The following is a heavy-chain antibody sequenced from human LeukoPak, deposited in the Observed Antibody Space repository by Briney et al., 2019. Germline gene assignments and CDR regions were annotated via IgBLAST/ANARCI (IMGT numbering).Heavy chain of an antibody. D-gene: IGHD1-14*01. J-gene: IGHJ5*02. CDR3: ARTGSLTMNWFDP. CDR1: GFTFSSYT. V-gene: IGHV3-30*04. Sequence: PGGSLRLSCAASGFTFSSYTMHWVRQAPGKGLEWVTVISYDGNNKYYADSVKGRFTISRGNSKNTLYLQMNSLRPEDTAVYYCARTGSLTMNWFDPWGQGTLVAVSS. CDR2: ISYDGNNK.